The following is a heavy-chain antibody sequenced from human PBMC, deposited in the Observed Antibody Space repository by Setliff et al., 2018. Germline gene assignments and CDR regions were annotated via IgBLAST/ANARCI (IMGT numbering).Heavy chain of an antibody. D-gene: IGHD3-22*01. V-gene: IGHV1-58*01. CDR3: AADPHYYDSSGYYYSQH. CDR2: IVVGSGNT. CDR1: GFTFTSSA. J-gene: IGHJ1*01. Sequence: GASVKVSCKASGFTFTSSAVQWVRQARGQRLEWIGWIVVGSGNTNYAQKFQERVTITRDMSTSTAYMELSSLRSEDTAVYYCAADPHYYDSSGYYYSQHWGQGTLVTVSS.